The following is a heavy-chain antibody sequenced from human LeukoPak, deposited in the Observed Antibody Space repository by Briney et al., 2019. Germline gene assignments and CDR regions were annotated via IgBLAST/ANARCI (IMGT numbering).Heavy chain of an antibody. CDR2: IGAYSGST. V-gene: IGHV1-18*01. Sequence: ASVKVSCKASGYAFSRSGISWVRQAPGQGLEWMGLIGAYSGSTTYPQKFQGRVTMTTDTSTSAAYMELRSLTSDDTAVYYCARDHQFDFDYWGQGTMVTVSS. CDR1: GYAFSRSG. D-gene: IGHD2-2*01. CDR3: ARDHQFDFDY. J-gene: IGHJ4*02.